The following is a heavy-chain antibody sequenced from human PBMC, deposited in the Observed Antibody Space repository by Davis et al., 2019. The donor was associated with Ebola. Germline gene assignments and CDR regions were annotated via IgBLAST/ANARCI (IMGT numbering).Heavy chain of an antibody. V-gene: IGHV3-7*01. CDR1: GFTFTSYW. CDR2: IKEDGSEK. Sequence: GESLKISCAASGFTFTSYWMTWVRQAPGKGLEWVANIKEDGSEKYYADSVKGRFTISRDNAKNSLYLQMNSLRAEDTAVYYCARDRAGHIVVVTAINYWGQGTLVTVSS. D-gene: IGHD2-21*02. J-gene: IGHJ4*02. CDR3: ARDRAGHIVVVTAINY.